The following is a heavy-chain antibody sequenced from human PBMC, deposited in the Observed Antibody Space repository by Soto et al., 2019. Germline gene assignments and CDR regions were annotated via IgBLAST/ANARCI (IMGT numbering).Heavy chain of an antibody. CDR3: ARVIFGVDYFDY. CDR2: ISAYNGNT. D-gene: IGHD3-3*01. Sequence: QVQLVQSGAEVKKPGASVKVSCKASGYTFTSYGISWVRQAPGQGLEWMGWISAYNGNTNYAQKLQDRVTMTTDTAKSTAYMERRSLLSDDTAVYYWARVIFGVDYFDYGGQGTLVTVSS. J-gene: IGHJ4*02. V-gene: IGHV1-18*01. CDR1: GYTFTSYG.